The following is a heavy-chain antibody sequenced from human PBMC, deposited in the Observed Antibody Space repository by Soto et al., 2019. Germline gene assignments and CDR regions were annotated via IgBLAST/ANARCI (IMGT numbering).Heavy chain of an antibody. CDR3: AKDKGIAAAGSWFDP. V-gene: IGHV3-23*01. CDR2: ISGSGGST. D-gene: IGHD6-13*01. J-gene: IGHJ5*02. Sequence: GGSLRLSCAASGFTFSSYAMSWVRQAPGKGLEWVSAISGSGGSTYYADSVKGRFTISRDNSKNTLYLQMNSLRAEDTAVYYWAKDKGIAAAGSWFDPWGQGTLVTVSS. CDR1: GFTFSSYA.